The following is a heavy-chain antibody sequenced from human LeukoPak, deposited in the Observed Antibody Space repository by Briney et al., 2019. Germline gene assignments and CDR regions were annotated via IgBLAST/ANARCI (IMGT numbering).Heavy chain of an antibody. D-gene: IGHD3-22*01. J-gene: IGHJ4*02. V-gene: IGHV3-53*01. CDR2: IYSDGSA. CDR3: AGALYYNYYETRYFAY. Sequence: GGSLRLSCTASGFTVRSNYMFWVRQAPGKGLECFSVIYSDGSAYYADSVKGRFTISRDSSMNTLFLQMNSLRAEDTAMYYCAGALYYNYYETRYFAYWGQGTPVTVSS. CDR1: GFTVRSNY.